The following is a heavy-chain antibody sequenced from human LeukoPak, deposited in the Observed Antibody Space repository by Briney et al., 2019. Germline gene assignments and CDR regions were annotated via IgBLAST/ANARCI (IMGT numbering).Heavy chain of an antibody. V-gene: IGHV4-59*01. CDR1: GGSISSYY. J-gene: IGHJ4*02. D-gene: IGHD3-10*01. CDR3: AREPYGSGTFDY. Sequence: PSATLSLTCTVSGGSISSYYWSWIRQPPGKGLEWVGYIYYSGSTNYNPSLKSRVTISVDTSKNQFSLKLSSVTAADTAEYYCAREPYGSGTFDYWGQGTLVTVSA. CDR2: IYYSGST.